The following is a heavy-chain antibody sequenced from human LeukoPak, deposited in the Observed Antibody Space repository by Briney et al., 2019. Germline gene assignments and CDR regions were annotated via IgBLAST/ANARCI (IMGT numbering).Heavy chain of an antibody. J-gene: IGHJ4*02. D-gene: IGHD5-24*01. V-gene: IGHV4-39*07. Sequence: SETLSLTCTVSGGSISSSSYYWGWIRQPPGKGLEWIGSIYYSGSTYYNPSLKSRVTISVDTSKNQFSLKLSSVTAADTAVYYCAMTGDGYPHRDYWGQGTLVTVSS. CDR2: IYYSGST. CDR3: AMTGDGYPHRDY. CDR1: GGSISSSSYY.